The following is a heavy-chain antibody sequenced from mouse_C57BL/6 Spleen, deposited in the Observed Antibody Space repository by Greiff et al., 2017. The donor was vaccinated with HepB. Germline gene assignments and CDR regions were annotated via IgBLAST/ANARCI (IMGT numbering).Heavy chain of an antibody. CDR2: ISDGGSYT. V-gene: IGHV5-4*03. Sequence: EVKLVESGGGLVKPGGSLKLSCAASGFTFSSYAMSWVRQTPEKRLEWVATISDGGSYTYYPDNVKGRFTISRDNAKNNLYLQMSHLKSEDTAMYYCARGSNYYWYFDVWGTGTTVTVSS. J-gene: IGHJ1*03. CDR1: GFTFSSYA. CDR3: ARGSNYYWYFDV. D-gene: IGHD2-5*01.